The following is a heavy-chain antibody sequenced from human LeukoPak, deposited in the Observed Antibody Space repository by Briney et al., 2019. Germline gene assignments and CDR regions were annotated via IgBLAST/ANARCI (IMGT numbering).Heavy chain of an antibody. V-gene: IGHV2-5*01. D-gene: IGHD3-22*01. CDR2: IYWNDDK. CDR1: GFSLSTSGVG. CDR3: AHSPKGYDSSGYYWGY. J-gene: IGHJ4*02. Sequence: SGPTLVKPTQTLTLTCTFSGFSLSTSGVGVGWIRQPPGKALEWLALIYWNDDKRYSPSLKSRLTITKDTSKNQVVLTMTNMDPVDTATYYCAHSPKGYDSSGYYWGYWGQGTLVTVSS.